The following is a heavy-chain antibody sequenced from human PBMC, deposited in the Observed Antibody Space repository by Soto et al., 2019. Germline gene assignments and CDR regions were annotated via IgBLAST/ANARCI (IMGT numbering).Heavy chain of an antibody. CDR1: GDSLSSSSYY. CDR2: IYRSGST. D-gene: IGHD2-2*01. V-gene: IGHV4-39*07. CDR3: ARERGGYCSSTSCYAYGMDV. Sequence: SETLSLTCSVSGDSLSSSSYYWGWIRQPPGRGLEWIGSIYRSGSTYYNPSLKSRVTISVDTSKNQFSLKLSSVTAADTAVYYCARERGGYCSSTSCYAYGMDVWGQGTTVTVSS. J-gene: IGHJ6*02.